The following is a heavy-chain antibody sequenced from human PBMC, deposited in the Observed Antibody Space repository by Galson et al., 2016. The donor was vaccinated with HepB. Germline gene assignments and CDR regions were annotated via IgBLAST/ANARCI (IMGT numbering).Heavy chain of an antibody. CDR3: AVDLVTAARFDY. CDR2: INAGNRKT. D-gene: IGHD6-25*01. Sequence: SVKVSCKASGYTFSSYDMHWVRQAPGQRLEWMGWINAGNRKTKYSQKFQGRVTITRDTSASTAYMELSSLRSEDTAVYYCAVDLVTAARFDYWGQGTLVTGSS. V-gene: IGHV1-3*01. J-gene: IGHJ4*02. CDR1: GYTFSSYD.